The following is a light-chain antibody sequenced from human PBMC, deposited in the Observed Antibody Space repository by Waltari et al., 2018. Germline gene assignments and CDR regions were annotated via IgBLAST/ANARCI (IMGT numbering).Light chain of an antibody. V-gene: IGKV1-9*01. CDR1: PGISNY. CDR3: QQLNSYQWT. J-gene: IGKJ1*01. Sequence: IQLTQSPSSLSASVGVRVPVTCRASPGISNYLAWYQQKPGKAPKLLIYAASTLQSGVPSRFSGGGSGTDFTLTSSSLQPEDFATYYCQQLNSYQWTFGQGTKVEIK. CDR2: AAS.